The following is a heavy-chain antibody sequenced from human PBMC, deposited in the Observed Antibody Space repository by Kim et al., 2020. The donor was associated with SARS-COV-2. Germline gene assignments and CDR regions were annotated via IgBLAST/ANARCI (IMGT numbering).Heavy chain of an antibody. Sequence: SGSVYYADSVKRRFTIYRDNAQNSLYLQMNNLRDEDTAVYYCARARYFDYWGQGTLVTVSS. CDR2: SGSV. V-gene: IGHV3-48*02. J-gene: IGHJ4*02. CDR3: ARARYFDY.